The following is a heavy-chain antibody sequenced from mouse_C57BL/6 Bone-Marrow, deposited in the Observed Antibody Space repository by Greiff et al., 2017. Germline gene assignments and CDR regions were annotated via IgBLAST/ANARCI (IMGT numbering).Heavy chain of an antibody. Sequence: EVQLQQSGPVLVKPGASVTMSCKASGYTFTDDYLNRVKQSHGKSIEWFGVINPYNGGTSYNQKLKGKATLTVDKSSSTDYMELNSLTSEDSAVYYCARWGYWGQGTTLTVSA. J-gene: IGHJ2*01. CDR1: GYTFTDDY. CDR3: ARWGY. V-gene: IGHV1-19*01. CDR2: INPYNGGT.